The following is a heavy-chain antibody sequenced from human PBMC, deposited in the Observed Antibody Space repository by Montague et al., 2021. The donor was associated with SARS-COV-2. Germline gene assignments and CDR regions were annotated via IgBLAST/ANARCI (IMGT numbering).Heavy chain of an antibody. J-gene: IGHJ5*02. V-gene: IGHV4-34*01. D-gene: IGHD2-2*02. Sequence: SETLSLTCAVYGGSFNDYYWSWIRQPPGKGLEWIGEINHSGSTNYNPSLKSRITISVDTSTTQFSLKLSSVTAADTAVYYCACLTLGYCSSTSCYSDWFDPGAQGTWSPSPQ. CDR1: GGSFNDYY. CDR2: INHSGST. CDR3: ACLTLGYCSSTSCYSDWFDP.